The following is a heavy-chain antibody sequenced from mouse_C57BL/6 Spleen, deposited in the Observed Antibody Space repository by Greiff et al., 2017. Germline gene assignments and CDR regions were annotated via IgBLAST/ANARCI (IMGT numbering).Heavy chain of an antibody. V-gene: IGHV1-59*01. CDR1: GYTFTSYW. J-gene: IGHJ4*01. CDR3: AGYSNLYAMDY. Sequence: QVQLKQPGAELVRPGTSVKLSCKASGYTFTSYWMHWVKQRPGQGLEWIGVIDPSDSYTNYNQKFKGKATLTVDTSSSTAYMQLSSLTSEDSAVYYCAGYSNLYAMDYWGQGTSVTVSS. D-gene: IGHD2-5*01. CDR2: IDPSDSYT.